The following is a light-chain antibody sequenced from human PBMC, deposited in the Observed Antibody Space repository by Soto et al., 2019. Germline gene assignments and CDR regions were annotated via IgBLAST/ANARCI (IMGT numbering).Light chain of an antibody. V-gene: IGKV2-28*01. CDR1: QSLLHSNGYNY. CDR3: MQALQSPPWT. Sequence: DIVMTQSPLSLPVTPGEPASISCRSSQSLLHSNGYNYLDWYFQKPGQSPQLLIFLGSNRVSGVPDRFSGSGSGTDFTLKISRVEADDVGVYYCMQALQSPPWTFGQGTKVEIK. CDR2: LGS. J-gene: IGKJ1*01.